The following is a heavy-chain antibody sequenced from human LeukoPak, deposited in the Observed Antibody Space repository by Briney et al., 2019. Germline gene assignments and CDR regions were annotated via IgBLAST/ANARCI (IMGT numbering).Heavy chain of an antibody. Sequence: SETLSLTCAVYGGSFSGYYWSWIRQPPGKGLEWIGEINHSGSTNYNPSLKSRVTISVDTSKNQFSLKLSSVTAADTAVYYCASAESGQQLADYWGQGTLVTVSS. V-gene: IGHV4-34*01. CDR2: INHSGST. D-gene: IGHD6-13*01. CDR3: ASAESGQQLADY. CDR1: GGSFSGYY. J-gene: IGHJ4*02.